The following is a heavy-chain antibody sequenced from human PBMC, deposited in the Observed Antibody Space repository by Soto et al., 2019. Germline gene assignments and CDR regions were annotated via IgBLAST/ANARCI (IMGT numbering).Heavy chain of an antibody. CDR2: INPSGGST. V-gene: IGHV1-46*01. D-gene: IGHD2-15*01. CDR3: ARVYCSGGSCYGIDY. J-gene: IGHJ4*02. CDR1: GYTFTTYY. Sequence: QVQLVQSGAEVKKPGASVKVSCKASGYTFTTYYMHWVRQAPGQGLEWMGIINPSGGSTSYAQKCQGRVTMTRDTSTSTVYMELSGLRSEDTAVYYCARVYCSGGSCYGIDYWGQGTLVTVSS.